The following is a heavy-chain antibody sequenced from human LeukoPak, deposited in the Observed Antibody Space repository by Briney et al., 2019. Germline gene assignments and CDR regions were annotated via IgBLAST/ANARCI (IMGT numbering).Heavy chain of an antibody. CDR2: XXPGDPDT. CDR1: GYSFTSYW. D-gene: IGHD5-12*01. V-gene: IGHV5-51*01. J-gene: IGHJ4*02. CDR3: ARLGGRYSGYDYGYFDY. Sequence: AESLKISCKGSGYSFTSYWFSWVXQMPGKSLEWMGXXXPGDPDTRYSPSFQGQVTISADKSISPAYLQWSSRKASDTAMYYCARLGGRYSGYDYGYFDYWGQGTLVTVSS.